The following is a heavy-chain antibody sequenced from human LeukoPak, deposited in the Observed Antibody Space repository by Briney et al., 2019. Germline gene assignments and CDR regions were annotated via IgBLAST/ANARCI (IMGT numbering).Heavy chain of an antibody. V-gene: IGHV3-30-3*01. Sequence: PGGSLRLSCAASGFTFSSYAMHWVRQAPGKGLEWVAVISYDGSNKYYADSVKGRFTISRDNSKNTLYLQMNSLRAEDTAVYYCARDFNYGDFDYWGQGTLVTVSS. CDR1: GFTFSSYA. CDR2: ISYDGSNK. D-gene: IGHD4-17*01. J-gene: IGHJ4*02. CDR3: ARDFNYGDFDY.